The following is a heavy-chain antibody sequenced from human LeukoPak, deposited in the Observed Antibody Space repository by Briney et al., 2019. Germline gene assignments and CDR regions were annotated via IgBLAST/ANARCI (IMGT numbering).Heavy chain of an antibody. CDR1: GFTFSSYE. J-gene: IGHJ4*02. V-gene: IGHV3-48*03. CDR2: ISSSGSTI. Sequence: GGSLRLSCAASGFTFSSYEMNWVRQAPGKGLEWVSYISSSGSTIYYADSVKGRFTISRDNAKNSLFLQMNSLRAEDTAVYYCARAEGGYDILPGYFPDYWGQGTLVTVSS. CDR3: ARAEGGYDILPGYFPDY. D-gene: IGHD3-9*01.